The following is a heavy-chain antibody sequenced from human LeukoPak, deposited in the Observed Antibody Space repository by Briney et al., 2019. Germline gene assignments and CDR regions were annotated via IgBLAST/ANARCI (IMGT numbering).Heavy chain of an antibody. Sequence: PGGSLRLSCAASGFIFSNYGMNWVRQAPGKGLEWVAVIWYDGSKKYYADSVKGRFTISRDSSKNTLYLQMNSLRAEDTAVYYCARVGGRSGYEIDYWGQGTLVTVSS. D-gene: IGHD5-12*01. CDR3: ARVGGRSGYEIDY. V-gene: IGHV3-33*01. CDR2: IWYDGSKK. J-gene: IGHJ4*02. CDR1: GFIFSNYG.